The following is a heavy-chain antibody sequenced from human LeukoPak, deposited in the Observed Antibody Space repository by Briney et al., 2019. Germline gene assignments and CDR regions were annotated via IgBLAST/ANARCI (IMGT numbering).Heavy chain of an antibody. Sequence: SETLSLTCVVSGGSISGYYWNWIRQSAGKGLEWIGRIYSSGNTTYNPSLESRVSMSVETSKKQLSLRLSSVTAADTAVYYCARGKYDTSGYYQQFDFWGQGTLVTVSS. CDR3: ARGKYDTSGYYQQFDF. CDR1: GGSISGYY. J-gene: IGHJ4*02. D-gene: IGHD3-22*01. CDR2: IYSSGNT. V-gene: IGHV4-4*07.